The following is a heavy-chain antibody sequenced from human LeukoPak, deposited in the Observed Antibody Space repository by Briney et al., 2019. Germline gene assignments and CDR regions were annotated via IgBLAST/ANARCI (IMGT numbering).Heavy chain of an antibody. CDR1: GYTFTSYG. CDR2: ISAYNGNT. Sequence: ASVKVSCEASGYTFTSYGISWVRQAPGQGLEWMGWISAYNGNTNYAQKLQGRVTMTTDTSTSTAYMELRSLRSDDTAVYYCAREGYDFWSGQSYGMDVWGQGTTVTVSS. CDR3: AREGYDFWSGQSYGMDV. J-gene: IGHJ6*02. D-gene: IGHD3-3*01. V-gene: IGHV1-18*01.